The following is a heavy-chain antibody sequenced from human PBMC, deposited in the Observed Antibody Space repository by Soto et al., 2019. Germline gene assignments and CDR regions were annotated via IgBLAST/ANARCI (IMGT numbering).Heavy chain of an antibody. CDR2: ISGSGGRT. J-gene: IGHJ4*02. Sequence: EVQLLESGGGLVQPGGSLSLSCAVSRFTFSTYAMGWVRQAPGKGLEWASNISGSGGRTYYADSVKGRFTISRDNSKNTLYLQMNSLRAEDTAVYYCAKIAEAVAGTVYGYWGQGTLVTVSS. V-gene: IGHV3-23*01. CDR1: RFTFSTYA. CDR3: AKIAEAVAGTVYGY. D-gene: IGHD6-19*01.